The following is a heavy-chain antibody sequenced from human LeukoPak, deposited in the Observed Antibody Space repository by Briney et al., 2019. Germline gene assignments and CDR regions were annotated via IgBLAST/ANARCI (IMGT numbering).Heavy chain of an antibody. J-gene: IGHJ4*02. CDR2: IYHSGST. V-gene: IGHV4-4*02. Sequence: SETLSLTCAVSGGSISSSNWWSWVRQRPGKGLEWIGEIYHSGSTNYNPSLKSRVTISVDKSKNQFSLKLSSVTAADTAVYYCARSGSGYLRYYFDYWGQGTLVTVSS. D-gene: IGHD5-12*01. CDR3: ARSGSGYLRYYFDY. CDR1: GGSISSSNW.